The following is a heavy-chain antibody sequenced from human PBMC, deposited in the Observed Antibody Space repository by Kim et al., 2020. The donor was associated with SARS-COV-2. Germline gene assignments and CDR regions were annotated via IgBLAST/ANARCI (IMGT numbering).Heavy chain of an antibody. CDR3: AKDHPSSGWPAFDS. CDR2: VTNGGNA. D-gene: IGHD6-19*01. CDR1: GFTFSSRA. V-gene: IGHV3-23*01. Sequence: GGSLRLSCAASGFTFSSRAMSWVRQAPGKGPEWVASVTNGGNAYYADSVKGRFTVSRDITRDTLYLQMNSLRAEDTALYFCAKDHPSSGWPAFDSWGQGTLVTVSS. J-gene: IGHJ4*02.